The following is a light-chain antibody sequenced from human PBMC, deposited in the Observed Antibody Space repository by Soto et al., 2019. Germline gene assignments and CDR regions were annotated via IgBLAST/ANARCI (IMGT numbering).Light chain of an antibody. CDR1: QSVSSN. CDR2: GAS. CDR3: QLYNRNTWS. V-gene: IGKV3-15*01. J-gene: IGKJ1*01. Sequence: EFVMTQSPGTLSLSPGEAATLSCRASQSVSSNLAWYQQKPGQAPRLLIYGASTRATGIPARFSGSGSGTEFTLTITTLQPDDFATYFCQLYNRNTWSFGQGTKVDI.